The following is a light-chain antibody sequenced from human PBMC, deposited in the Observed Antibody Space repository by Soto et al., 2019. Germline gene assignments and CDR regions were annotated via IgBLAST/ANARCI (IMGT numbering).Light chain of an antibody. CDR3: QQSFTTPLT. J-gene: IGKJ4*01. CDR1: QDIKSY. Sequence: DIQLTQSPSFLAASVGDRVTIACRASQDIKSYLAWYQQKPGKAPKLLIYPASTLQSGVPSRFSGSGSGTDFNLTINSLQTEDFATYFCQQSFTTPLTFGGGTKVDIK. CDR2: PAS. V-gene: IGKV1-39*01.